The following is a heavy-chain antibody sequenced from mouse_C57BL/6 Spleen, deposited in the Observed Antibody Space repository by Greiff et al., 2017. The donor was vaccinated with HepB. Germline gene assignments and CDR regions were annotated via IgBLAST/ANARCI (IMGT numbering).Heavy chain of an antibody. CDR1: GYTFTNYW. CDR2: IYPGGGYT. D-gene: IGHD2-5*01. Sequence: VQLQQSGAELVRPGPSVKMSCKASGYTFTNYWIGWAKQRPGHGLEWIGDIYPGGGYTNYNEKFKGKATLTADKSSSTAYMQFSSLTSEDSAIYYCAREGYSNYYYAMDYWGQGTSVTVSS. V-gene: IGHV1-63*01. CDR3: AREGYSNYYYAMDY. J-gene: IGHJ4*01.